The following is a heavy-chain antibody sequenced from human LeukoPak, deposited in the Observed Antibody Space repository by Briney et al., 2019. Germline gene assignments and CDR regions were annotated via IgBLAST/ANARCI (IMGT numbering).Heavy chain of an antibody. J-gene: IGHJ3*02. CDR3: ARGLDSSGDAFDI. D-gene: IGHD3-22*01. V-gene: IGHV3-48*03. CDR1: GFTFSSYE. CDR2: ISSSGSTI. Sequence: GGSLRLSCAASGFTFSSYEMNWVRQAPGKGLEGVSYISSSGSTIYYADSVKGRFTISRDNAKNSLYLQMNSLRAEDTAVYYCARGLDSSGDAFDIWGQGTMVTVSS.